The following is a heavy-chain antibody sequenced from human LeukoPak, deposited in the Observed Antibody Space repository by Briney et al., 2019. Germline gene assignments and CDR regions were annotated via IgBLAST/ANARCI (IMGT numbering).Heavy chain of an antibody. V-gene: IGHV4-38-2*02. D-gene: IGHD3-10*01. CDR3: ARALLNYNPAGY. CDR1: GDSISSGSH. CDR2: ISHSGTT. Sequence: SETLSLTCTVSGDSISSGSHWGWLRQPPGKGLEWIGCISHSGTTYYNPSFKSRVAISVDTSKKHFSLNLNSVTAADTAVYYCARALLNYNPAGYWGQGTLVTVSS. J-gene: IGHJ4*02.